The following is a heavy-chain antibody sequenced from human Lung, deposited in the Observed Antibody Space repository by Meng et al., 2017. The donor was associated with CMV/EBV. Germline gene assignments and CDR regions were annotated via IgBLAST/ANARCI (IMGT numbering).Heavy chain of an antibody. CDR3: ARGRVAYNIRFLDF. CDR1: GGTCGKYA. Sequence: SLMIFCXASGGTCGKYAISWGRQDPGQGLQWMGAIIPRIGIANYAQRLQGRVTITADSATSTTYMELSSLRSEDTAVYYCARGRVAYNIRFLDFWGQGTLVTFSS. CDR2: IIPRIGIA. J-gene: IGHJ4*02. D-gene: IGHD1-1*01. V-gene: IGHV1-69*10.